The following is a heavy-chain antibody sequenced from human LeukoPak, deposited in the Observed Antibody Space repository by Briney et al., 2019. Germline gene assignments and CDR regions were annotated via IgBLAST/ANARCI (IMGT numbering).Heavy chain of an antibody. D-gene: IGHD3-16*01. V-gene: IGHV3-72*01. CDR1: GFTFSDHF. J-gene: IGHJ4*02. Sequence: PGGSLRLSCAASGFTFSDHFMDWVRQAPGKGLEWVGRIRNKANRYTTEFAASVKGRFTISRDDSKNSVYLQMSSLKSEDTAVYYCARDRVGGGFDYWGQRTLVTLSS. CDR2: IRNKANRYTT. CDR3: ARDRVGGGFDY.